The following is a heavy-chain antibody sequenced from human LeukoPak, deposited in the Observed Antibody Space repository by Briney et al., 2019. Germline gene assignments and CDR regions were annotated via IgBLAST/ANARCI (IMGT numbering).Heavy chain of an antibody. CDR2: IYYSGST. Sequence: PSETLSLTCTVSGGSISSSSYYWGWIRQPPGKGLEWIGSIYYSGSTYYNPSLKSRVTISVDTSKNQFSLKLSSVTAADTAVYYCARGWLRHYVWGSMPKYYFDYWGQGTLVTVSS. J-gene: IGHJ4*02. V-gene: IGHV4-39*07. CDR1: GGSISSSSYY. D-gene: IGHD3-16*01. CDR3: ARGWLRHYVWGSMPKYYFDY.